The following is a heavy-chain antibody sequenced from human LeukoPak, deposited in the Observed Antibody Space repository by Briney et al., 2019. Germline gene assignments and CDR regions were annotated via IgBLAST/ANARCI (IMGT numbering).Heavy chain of an antibody. Sequence: ASMKVSCKASGYTFNGYGINWVRQAPGQGLEWLGWISPYKDTPYYTQQVQGRVTLTIDTSTSTAHMELRSLRSDDTAVYYCARADGGYYYYMDVWGKGTTVTVSS. CDR2: ISPYKDTP. CDR3: ARADGGYYYYMDV. CDR1: GYTFNGYG. J-gene: IGHJ6*03. V-gene: IGHV1-18*01. D-gene: IGHD3-10*01.